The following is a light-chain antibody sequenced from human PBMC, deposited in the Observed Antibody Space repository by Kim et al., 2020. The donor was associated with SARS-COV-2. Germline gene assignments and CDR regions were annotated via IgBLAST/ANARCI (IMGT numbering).Light chain of an antibody. Sequence: GQAISISCTGTSNDVARYDYVSWYQQHPGKVPKLLIYDGHERPSGISNRFSGSKSGDTAFLIISGLQAEDEADYYCSSHTTSSTYVFGSGTKVTVL. V-gene: IGLV2-14*03. CDR1: SNDVARYDY. CDR3: SSHTTSSTYV. J-gene: IGLJ1*01. CDR2: DGH.